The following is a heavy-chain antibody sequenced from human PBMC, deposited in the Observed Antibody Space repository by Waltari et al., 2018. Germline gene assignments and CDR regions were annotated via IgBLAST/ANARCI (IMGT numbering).Heavy chain of an antibody. V-gene: IGHV4-4*07. CDR2: IKTSGRT. D-gene: IGHD5-18*01. CDR3: AREGSGGGSYGDVDY. Sequence: QFQLQEPGPALVKPSETLSLPCPVPGSSISSSYWSWIPQPAGKGREWFGRIKTSGRTNYNRSIKRRVDMTVETYKKQFCLKLSYVTAADRAVDYCAREGSGGGSYGDVDYWGQGTLVTVSS. CDR1: GSSISSSY. J-gene: IGHJ4*02.